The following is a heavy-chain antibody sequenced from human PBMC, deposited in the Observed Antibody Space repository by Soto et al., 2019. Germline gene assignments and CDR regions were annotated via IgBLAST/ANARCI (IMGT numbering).Heavy chain of an antibody. CDR2: IIPIFGTA. V-gene: IGHV1-69*06. Sequence: SVKVSCKASGGTFSSYAISWVRQAPGQGLEWMGGIIPIFGTANYAQKFQGRVTITADKSTSTAYMELSSLRSEDTAVYYCAGAYSGYNGSDYWGQGTLVTVSS. CDR3: AGAYSGYNGSDY. D-gene: IGHD5-12*01. J-gene: IGHJ4*02. CDR1: GGTFSSYA.